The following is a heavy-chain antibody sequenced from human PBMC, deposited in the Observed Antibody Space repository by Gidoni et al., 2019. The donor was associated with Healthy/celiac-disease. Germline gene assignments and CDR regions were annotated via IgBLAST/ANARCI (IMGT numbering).Heavy chain of an antibody. CDR1: GGSISSSSYY. V-gene: IGHV4-39*07. D-gene: IGHD3-10*01. J-gene: IGHJ4*02. Sequence: QLQLQESGPGLVKPSETLSLTCTVSGGSISSSSYYWGWIRQPPGKGLEWIGSIYYSGSTYYNPSLKSRVTISVDTSKNQFSLKLSSVTAADTAVYYCARVYYYGSGSYLFDYWGQGTLVTVSS. CDR2: IYYSGST. CDR3: ARVYYYGSGSYLFDY.